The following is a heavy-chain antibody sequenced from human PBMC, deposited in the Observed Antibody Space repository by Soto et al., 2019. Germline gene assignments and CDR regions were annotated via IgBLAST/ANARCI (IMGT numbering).Heavy chain of an antibody. V-gene: IGHV3-11*01. CDR1: GFTFSDYY. J-gene: IGHJ3*02. Sequence: PGGSLRLSCAASGFTFSDYYMSWIRQAPGKGLEWVSYISSSGSTIYYADSVKGRFTISRDNAKNSLYLQMNSLRAEDTAVYYCASFGALAYCGGDCYQSREHAFDIWGQGTMVTVSS. D-gene: IGHD2-21*02. CDR2: ISSSGSTI. CDR3: ASFGALAYCGGDCYQSREHAFDI.